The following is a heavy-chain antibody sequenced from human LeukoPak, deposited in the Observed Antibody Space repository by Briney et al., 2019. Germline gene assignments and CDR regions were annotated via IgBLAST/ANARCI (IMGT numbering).Heavy chain of an antibody. V-gene: IGHV3-73*01. CDR2: IRSKANSYAT. CDR3: AREYCGGDCPNRLYYYYYYMDV. J-gene: IGHJ6*03. Sequence: GGSLRLSCAASGFTFSGSAMHWVRQASGKGLEWVGRIRSKANSYATAYAASVKGRFTISRDDSKNTAYLQMNSLKTEDTAVYYCAREYCGGDCPNRLYYYYYYMDVWGKGTTVTISS. CDR1: GFTFSGSA. D-gene: IGHD2-21*02.